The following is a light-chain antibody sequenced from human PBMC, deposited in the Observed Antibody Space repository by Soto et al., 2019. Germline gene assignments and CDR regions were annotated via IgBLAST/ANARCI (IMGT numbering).Light chain of an antibody. Sequence: QSVLTQPASVSGSPGQSITISCTGTSSDVGDFNYVSWYQQFSGKAPKLIIFEVSNRPSGVSARFSGSKSGNTASLTVSGLQPEDEADYHCSSYTNTGTHVVFGGGTKLTVL. CDR2: EVS. CDR1: SSDVGDFNY. CDR3: SSYTNTGTHVV. V-gene: IGLV2-14*01. J-gene: IGLJ2*01.